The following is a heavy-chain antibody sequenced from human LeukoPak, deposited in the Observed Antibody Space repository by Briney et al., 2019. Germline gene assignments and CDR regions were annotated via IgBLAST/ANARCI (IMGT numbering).Heavy chain of an antibody. Sequence: GGSLRLSCAASGFTFNTYTMNWVRQAPGKGLEWVSYISGSSGIIDYADSAKGRFTISRDNAKNSLYLQMNSLRAEDTAVYHCASGRSLAVWGQGTTVTVSS. V-gene: IGHV3-48*04. CDR1: GFTFNTYT. CDR2: ISGSSGII. CDR3: ASGRSLAV. J-gene: IGHJ6*02. D-gene: IGHD3-10*01.